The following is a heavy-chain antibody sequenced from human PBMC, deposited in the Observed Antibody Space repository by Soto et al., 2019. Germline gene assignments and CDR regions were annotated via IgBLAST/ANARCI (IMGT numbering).Heavy chain of an antibody. Sequence: SETLSLTCAVYGVSFSGYYWSWIRHPPGKGLEWIGEINHSGSTNYNPSLKSRVTISVDTSKNQFSLKLSSVTAADTAVYYCARGQGSGWSGRSAYYYRMDVWGQGTMVHV. CDR1: GVSFSGYY. CDR2: INHSGST. V-gene: IGHV4-34*01. CDR3: ARGQGSGWSGRSAYYYRMDV. D-gene: IGHD6-19*01. J-gene: IGHJ6*02.